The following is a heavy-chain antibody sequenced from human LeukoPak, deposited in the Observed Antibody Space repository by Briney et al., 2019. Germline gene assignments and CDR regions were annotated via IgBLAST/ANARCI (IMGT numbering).Heavy chain of an antibody. V-gene: IGHV3-30*18. CDR3: AKDLELRYFDWLPSLGY. D-gene: IGHD3-9*01. CDR2: ISYDGSNK. CDR1: GFTFSSYG. Sequence: PGGSLRLSCAASGFTFSSYGMHWVRQAPGKGLEWVAVISYDGSNKYYADSVKGRFTISRDNSKNTLYLQMNSLRAEDTAVYYCAKDLELRYFDWLPSLGYCGQGTLVTVSS. J-gene: IGHJ4*02.